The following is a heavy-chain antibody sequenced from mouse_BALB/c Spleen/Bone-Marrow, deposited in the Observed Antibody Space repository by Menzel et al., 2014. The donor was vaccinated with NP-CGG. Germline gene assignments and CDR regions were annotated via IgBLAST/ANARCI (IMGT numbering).Heavy chain of an antibody. V-gene: IGHV5-6*01. CDR1: GFTFSSYG. J-gene: IGHJ2*01. D-gene: IGHD4-1*01. CDR2: ISSGGSYT. Sequence: EVTLVESGGDLVKPGGSLKLSCAASGFTFSSYGMSWVRQTPDKRLEWVATISSGGSYTYYPDSVKGRFTISRDNAKNTLYQQMSRLKSEDTAMYYCARLGRDYFDYWGQGTTLTVSS. CDR3: ARLGRDYFDY.